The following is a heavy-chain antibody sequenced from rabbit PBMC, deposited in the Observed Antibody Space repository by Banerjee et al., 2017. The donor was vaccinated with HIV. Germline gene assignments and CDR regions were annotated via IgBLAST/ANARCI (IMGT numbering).Heavy chain of an antibody. CDR1: GFSFNSGYD. V-gene: IGHV1S45*01. CDR3: ARDLDGVIGWNFGW. CDR2: VYNGDSGSRT. D-gene: IGHD4-1*01. J-gene: IGHJ4*01. Sequence: QEQLVESGGGLVQPGGSLKLSCKASGFSFNSGYDMCWVRQAPGKGLEWIACVYNGDSGSRTYYATWAKGRFTISKTSTTVTLQMTSLTAADTATYFCARDLDGVIGWNFGWWGPGTLVTVS.